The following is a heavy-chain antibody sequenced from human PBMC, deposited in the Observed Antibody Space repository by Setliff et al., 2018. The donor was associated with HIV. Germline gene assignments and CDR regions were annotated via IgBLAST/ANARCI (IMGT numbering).Heavy chain of an antibody. CDR1: GGSISSTNW. V-gene: IGHV4-4*02. CDR2: IYHSGSF. Sequence: TLSLTCAVSGGSISSTNWWTWVRQPPGKGLEWIGEIYHSGSFHYNPSLKSRVTISVDKSKNQFSLRLNSVTAADTAMYYCARGLLFGRSPDYWGQGTLVTVSS. D-gene: IGHD3-3*01. CDR3: ARGLLFGRSPDY. J-gene: IGHJ4*02.